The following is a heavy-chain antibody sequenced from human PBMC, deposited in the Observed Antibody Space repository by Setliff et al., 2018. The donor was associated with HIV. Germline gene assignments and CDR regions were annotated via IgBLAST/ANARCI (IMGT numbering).Heavy chain of an antibody. CDR3: ARGSNFPYSSSSDY. D-gene: IGHD6-6*01. CDR2: INPNTGST. Sequence: ASVKVSCKTSGYTFSAHYIHWVRQAPGQGLEWVGFINPNTGSTNYPQNFQGRVTMTGDTSISTAFLELSSLTSDDTAVYYCARGSNFPYSSSSDYWGQGTLVTVSS. V-gene: IGHV1-2*02. J-gene: IGHJ4*02. CDR1: GYTFSAHY.